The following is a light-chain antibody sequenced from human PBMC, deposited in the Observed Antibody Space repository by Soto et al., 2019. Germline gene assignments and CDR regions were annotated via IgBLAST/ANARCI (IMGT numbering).Light chain of an antibody. CDR2: AAF. J-gene: IGKJ4*01. CDR3: QQSYSTPLT. CDR1: QSITSY. Sequence: DIPMTQSPSSLSASVGDRVTITCRASQSITSYLNWYQQKPGKAPKLLIFAAFSLQSGVPSRFSGSASGTDFTLTISSLQPEDFATYYCQQSYSTPLTFGGGTKVEIK. V-gene: IGKV1-39*01.